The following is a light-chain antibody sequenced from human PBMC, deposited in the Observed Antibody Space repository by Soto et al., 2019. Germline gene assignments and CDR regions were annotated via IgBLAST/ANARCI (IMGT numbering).Light chain of an antibody. CDR2: AAS. Sequence: DIQMTQSPSSLSASVGDSVAITCRASQNIGTYLNWYQQKPGKAPQVLIYAASSLQTGVPSRFSGRGSGTDFTLTITTLQPEDSATYYCQQSYSHLLFTFGPGTKVESK. V-gene: IGKV1-39*01. CDR1: QNIGTY. CDR3: QQSYSHLLFT. J-gene: IGKJ3*01.